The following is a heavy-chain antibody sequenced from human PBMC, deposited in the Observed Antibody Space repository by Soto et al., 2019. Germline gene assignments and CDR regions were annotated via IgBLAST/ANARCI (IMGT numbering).Heavy chain of an antibody. D-gene: IGHD3-3*01. CDR2: ISSSSSYI. CDR1: GFTFSSYS. CDR3: ARVFPGRRSGYYPHDAFDI. V-gene: IGHV3-21*01. Sequence: GGSLRLSCAASGFTFSSYSMNWVRQAPGKGLEWVSSISSSSSYIYYADSVKGRFTISRDNAKNSLYLQMNSLRAEDTAVYYCARVFPGRRSGYYPHDAFDIWGQGTMVTVSS. J-gene: IGHJ3*02.